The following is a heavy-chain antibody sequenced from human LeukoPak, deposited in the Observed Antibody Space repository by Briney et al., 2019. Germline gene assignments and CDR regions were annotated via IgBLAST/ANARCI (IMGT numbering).Heavy chain of an antibody. Sequence: SGPTLVKPTQTLTLTCTFSGFSLSTSGVSVGWIRQPPGKALEWLALIFWNDDKGYSPSLKNRLTITKDTSENQVVLTVTNMDPVDTATYYCAHKGSYGTFDYWGQGTLVTVSS. CDR1: GFSLSTSGVS. CDR2: IFWNDDK. J-gene: IGHJ4*02. CDR3: AHKGSYGTFDY. V-gene: IGHV2-5*01. D-gene: IGHD5-18*01.